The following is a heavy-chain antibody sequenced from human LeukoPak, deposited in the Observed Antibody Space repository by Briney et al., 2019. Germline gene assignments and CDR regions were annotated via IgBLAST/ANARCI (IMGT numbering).Heavy chain of an antibody. CDR3: ARDGFNDRSGDNDGFDM. CDR1: GLTISSSG. CDR2: ISGSGDRI. J-gene: IGHJ3*02. D-gene: IGHD1-1*01. V-gene: IGHV3-23*01. Sequence: GGSLRLSCAASGLTISSSGMSWVRQAPGKGLEWVSAISGSGDRIHYADSVRGRFTISRDTSKDTLYLQMNSLRADDTAVYYCARDGFNDRSGDNDGFDMWGQGTMVTVS.